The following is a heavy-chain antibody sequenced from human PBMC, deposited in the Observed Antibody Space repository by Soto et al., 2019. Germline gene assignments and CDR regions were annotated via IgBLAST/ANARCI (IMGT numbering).Heavy chain of an antibody. V-gene: IGHV4-39*01. CDR2: IYYSGST. J-gene: IGHJ4*02. CDR3: ARHSTYSNHQYYFDY. CDR1: GGSISSRSYY. D-gene: IGHD4-4*01. Sequence: SDTLSLTCTVSGGSISSRSYYWGWIRQPPGKGLEWIGSIYYSGSTYYNPSLKSRVTISVDTSKNQFSLKLSSVTAADTAVYYCARHSTYSNHQYYFDYWGQGTLVTVSS.